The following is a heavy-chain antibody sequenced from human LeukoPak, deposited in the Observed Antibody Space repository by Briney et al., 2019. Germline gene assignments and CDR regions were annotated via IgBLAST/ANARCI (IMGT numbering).Heavy chain of an antibody. CDR1: GFSFSTYW. V-gene: IGHV3-74*01. CDR3: VRDNYGVDY. CDR2: INGDGSGT. Sequence: GGSLRLSCAASGFSFSTYWMQWVRQAPGKGLVWVSHINGDGSGTTYADSVKARFTISRDNAKNTLYLQMNSLRAEDTAVYYCVRDNYGVDYWGQGTLVTVSS. J-gene: IGHJ4*02. D-gene: IGHD4-11*01.